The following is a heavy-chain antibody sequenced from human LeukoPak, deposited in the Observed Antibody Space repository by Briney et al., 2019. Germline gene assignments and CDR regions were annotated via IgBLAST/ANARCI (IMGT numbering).Heavy chain of an antibody. CDR1: GGSISSYY. V-gene: IGHV4-59*04. J-gene: IGHJ5*02. CDR3: AGQDYGGNATWFDP. D-gene: IGHD4-23*01. CDR2: IYYSGST. Sequence: SETLSLTCTVSGGSISSYYWSWIRQPPGKGLEWIGSIYYSGSTYYNPSLKSRVTISVDTSKNQFSLKLSSVTAADTAVYYCAGQDYGGNATWFDPWGQGTLVTVSS.